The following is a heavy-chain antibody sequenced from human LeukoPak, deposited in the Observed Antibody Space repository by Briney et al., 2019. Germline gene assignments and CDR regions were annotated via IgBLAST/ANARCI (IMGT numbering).Heavy chain of an antibody. D-gene: IGHD3-22*01. Sequence: SETLSLTCTVSGDSISSYYWSWIRQPPGKRLEWIGYIYYSGSTNYKPSLKSRVTISVDTSKNQFSLKLSSVTAADTAVYYCARDRYYYDSSGYYRLDYWGQGTLVTVSS. CDR2: IYYSGST. V-gene: IGHV4-59*12. CDR3: ARDRYYYDSSGYYRLDY. J-gene: IGHJ4*02. CDR1: GDSISSYY.